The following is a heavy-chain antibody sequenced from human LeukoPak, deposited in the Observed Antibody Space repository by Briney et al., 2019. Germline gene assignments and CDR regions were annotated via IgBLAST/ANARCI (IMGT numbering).Heavy chain of an antibody. V-gene: IGHV3-7*01. CDR2: IKQDGSEK. J-gene: IGHJ6*02. CDR1: GFTFSSYW. Sequence: GSLRLSCAASGFTFSSYWMSWVRQAPGKGLEWVANIKQDGSEKYYVDSLKGRFTISRDNAKNSLYLRMSSLRAEDTAVYYCARGSPTGYYYYYGMDVWGQGTTVTVSS. CDR3: ARGSPTGYYYYYGMDV.